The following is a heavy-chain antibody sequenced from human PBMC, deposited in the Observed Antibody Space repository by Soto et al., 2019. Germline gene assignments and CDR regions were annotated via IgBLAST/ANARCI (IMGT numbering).Heavy chain of an antibody. D-gene: IGHD6-19*01. J-gene: IGHJ5*02. Sequence: ASVKVSCKASGYTLTSYYMHWVRQAPGQGLEWMGIINPSGGSTSYAQKFQGRVTMTRDTSTSTVYMELSSLRSEDTAVYYCARPQAVAGQFDPWGQGTLVTVSS. CDR2: INPSGGST. CDR3: ARPQAVAGQFDP. V-gene: IGHV1-46*01. CDR1: GYTLTSYY.